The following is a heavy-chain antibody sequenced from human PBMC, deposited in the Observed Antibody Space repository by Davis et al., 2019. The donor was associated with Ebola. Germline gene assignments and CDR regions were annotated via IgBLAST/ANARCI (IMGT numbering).Heavy chain of an antibody. Sequence: GESLKISCQDSGDSFSTHWIGWVRQMPGKGLEWMGIIFTGDSDTRYGPSFRGQVTISADKSLKTAFLHWSSLKASDTARYYCATLRRTITGMDDGFDIWGQGTMVTVSS. J-gene: IGHJ3*02. CDR1: GDSFSTHW. CDR2: IFTGDSDT. V-gene: IGHV5-51*01. D-gene: IGHD1-20*01. CDR3: ATLRRTITGMDDGFDI.